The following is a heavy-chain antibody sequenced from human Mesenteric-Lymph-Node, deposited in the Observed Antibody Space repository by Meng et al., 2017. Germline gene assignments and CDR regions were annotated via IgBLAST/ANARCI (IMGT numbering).Heavy chain of an antibody. CDR1: GYTFTGYY. V-gene: IGHV1-69*02. CDR3: ARLDGYALDY. J-gene: IGHJ4*02. D-gene: IGHD5-24*01. CDR2: IIPILGIA. Sequence: SVKVSCKASGYTFTGYYMHWVRQAPGQGLEWMGRIIPILGIANYAQKFQGRVTITADKSTSTAYMELSSLRSEDTAVYYCARLDGYALDYWGQGTLVTVSS.